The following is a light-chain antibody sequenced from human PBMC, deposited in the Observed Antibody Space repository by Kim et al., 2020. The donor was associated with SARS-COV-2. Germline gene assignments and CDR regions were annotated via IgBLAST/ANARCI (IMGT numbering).Light chain of an antibody. CDR3: QVWDSSTDQVI. V-gene: IGLV3-21*02. CDR2: ADL. CDR1: NIGSKR. J-gene: IGLJ2*01. Sequence: APGLTARIACVGNNIGSKRVLWYQQRPGQAPVLVVYADLDRPSGIPERFSGSNSGNTATLTISRVEAADEADYYCQVWDSSTDQVIFGGGTQLTVL.